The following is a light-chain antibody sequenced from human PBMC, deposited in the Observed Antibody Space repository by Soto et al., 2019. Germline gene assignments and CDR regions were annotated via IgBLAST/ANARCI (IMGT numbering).Light chain of an antibody. CDR3: QQRSNWHGLT. J-gene: IGKJ4*02. CDR2: DAS. CDR1: QGVSSY. Sequence: EIVLTQSPATLSLSPGERATLSCRASQGVSSYLAWYQQKPGQAPRLLIYDASNRATGIPARFSGSGPGTDFPLTSSSLEPEDFGVYYCQQRSNWHGLTFGGGTKVEIK. V-gene: IGKV3D-11*01.